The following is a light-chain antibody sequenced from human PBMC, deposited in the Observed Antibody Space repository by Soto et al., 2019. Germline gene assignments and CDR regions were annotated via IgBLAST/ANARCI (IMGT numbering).Light chain of an antibody. Sequence: EIVMTQSPATLSVSPGDSATLSCRASQSISSSKLAWYQQNPGQAPRLLMYGASNRATGIPARFSGSGSGTESTLTISSLQSEEVAVYYCQQRHMWPITFGQGTRLRL. CDR1: QSISSS. CDR2: GAS. V-gene: IGKV3-15*01. CDR3: QQRHMWPIT. J-gene: IGKJ5*01.